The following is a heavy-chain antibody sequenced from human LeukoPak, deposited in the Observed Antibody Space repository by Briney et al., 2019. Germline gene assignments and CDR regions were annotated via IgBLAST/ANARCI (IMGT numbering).Heavy chain of an antibody. CDR2: IYTSEKT. CDR3: AREGGFYLPLDY. Sequence: SETLSLTCTVSGGSISSYYWSWIRQPAGKGLEWIGRIYTSEKTNYNPSLKSRLIMSVDLPENHLSLKLTSVTAADTAVYYCAREGGFYLPLDYSGQPTMV. V-gene: IGHV4-4*07. CDR1: GGSISSYY. J-gene: IGHJ4*02. D-gene: IGHD3-3*01.